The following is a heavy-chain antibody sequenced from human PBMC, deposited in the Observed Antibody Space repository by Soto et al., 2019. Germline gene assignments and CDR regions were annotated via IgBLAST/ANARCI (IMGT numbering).Heavy chain of an antibody. Sequence: QVQLVESGGGVVQPGRSLRLSCAASGFTFSSHAIHWVRQAPGKGLEWVAVISYDGNNKYYADSVKGRFTISRDNSKNTLYLRMNGLRAEDTAVYYCARGLLPAAKPAGWYFDLWGRGTLVTVSS. V-gene: IGHV3-30-3*01. CDR2: ISYDGNNK. J-gene: IGHJ2*01. CDR3: ARGLLPAAKPAGWYFDL. CDR1: GFTFSSHA. D-gene: IGHD2-2*01.